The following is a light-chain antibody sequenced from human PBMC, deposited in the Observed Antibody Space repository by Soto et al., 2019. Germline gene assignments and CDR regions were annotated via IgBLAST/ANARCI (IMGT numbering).Light chain of an antibody. J-gene: IGKJ1*01. Sequence: EIVMTLSAATLSVSPGQRATLSCRASQSVDSNLAWYQQKPGQPPRLLIYDASTRATGIPARISGSGSGTESTLTISSLKSEDFAVYYCQQYNNWRTFGQGTKVDIK. CDR2: DAS. CDR3: QQYNNWRT. V-gene: IGKV3-15*01. CDR1: QSVDSN.